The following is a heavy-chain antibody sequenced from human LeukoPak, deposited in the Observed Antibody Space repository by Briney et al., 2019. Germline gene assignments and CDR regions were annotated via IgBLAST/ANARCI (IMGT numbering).Heavy chain of an antibody. CDR3: ARERGLAAAANT. D-gene: IGHD6-13*01. CDR2: IYYSGST. V-gene: IGHV4-39*07. J-gene: IGHJ5*02. CDR1: GGSISSSSYY. Sequence: SETLSLTCTVSGGSISSSSYYWGWIRQPPGKGLEWIGSIYYSGSTYYNPSLKSRVTISVDTSKNQFSLKLSSVTAADTAVYYCARERGLAAAANTWGQGTLVTVSS.